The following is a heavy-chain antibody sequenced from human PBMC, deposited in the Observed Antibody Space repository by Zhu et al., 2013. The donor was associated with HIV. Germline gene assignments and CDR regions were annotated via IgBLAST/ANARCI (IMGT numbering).Heavy chain of an antibody. V-gene: IGHV1-46*01. CDR2: INPSGGST. J-gene: IGHJ4*02. CDR3: ARGSVVVVPDFDY. Sequence: QVQLVQSGAEVKKPGASVKVSCKTSGYTFTDYYIHWVRQAPGQGLEWMGIINPSGGSTSYAQKFQGRVTMTRDTSTSTVYMELSSLRSEDTAVYYCARGSVVVVPDFDYWGQGTLVHRLL. D-gene: IGHD3-22*01. CDR1: GYTFTDYY.